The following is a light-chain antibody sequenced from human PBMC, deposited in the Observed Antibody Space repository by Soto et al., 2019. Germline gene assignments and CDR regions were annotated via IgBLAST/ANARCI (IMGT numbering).Light chain of an antibody. Sequence: IVLTQSPVTLSLSPGERATLFCRASQNVNSNLAWYQHKPGQAPRLLIHGASTRATAVPARFSGSGSGTEFTLTISGLHSEDLAVYYCQQYNNWPPDGTFGQGTKVEIK. V-gene: IGKV3-15*01. CDR3: QQYNNWPPDGT. J-gene: IGKJ1*01. CDR2: GAS. CDR1: QNVNSN.